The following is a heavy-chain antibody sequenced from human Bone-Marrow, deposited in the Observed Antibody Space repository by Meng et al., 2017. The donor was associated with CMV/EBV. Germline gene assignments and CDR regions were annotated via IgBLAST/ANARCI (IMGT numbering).Heavy chain of an antibody. V-gene: IGHV1-18*01. CDR2: VSAYSGDT. CDR3: ARTESYTNHGDY. D-gene: IGHD4-11*01. J-gene: IGHJ4*02. Sequence: SCKASGYTFHPFGFHWVRQAPGQGLEWMGWVSAYSGDTKYIQSLQGRLTMTTDRSTETAYMELRSLTSDDTAVYYCARTESYTNHGDYWGQGSLVTVSS. CDR1: GYTFHPFG.